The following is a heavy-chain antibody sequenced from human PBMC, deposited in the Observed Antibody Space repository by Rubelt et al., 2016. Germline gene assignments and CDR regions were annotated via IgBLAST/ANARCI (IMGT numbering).Heavy chain of an antibody. Sequence: QLQLQESGPGLVKPSETLSLTCTVSGGSISSRSYYWGWIRQPPGKGLEWIGSIFYSGSTYYNPSLKSRVTISVDTSKIQFSLKLSSVTAADTAVYYCASLVPPLRNAFDIWGQGTMVTVSS. CDR3: ASLVPPLRNAFDI. CDR2: IFYSGST. V-gene: IGHV4-39*01. CDR1: GGSISSRSYY. J-gene: IGHJ3*02.